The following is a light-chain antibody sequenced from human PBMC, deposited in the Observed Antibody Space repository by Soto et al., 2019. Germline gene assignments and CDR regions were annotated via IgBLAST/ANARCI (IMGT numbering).Light chain of an antibody. CDR3: QQYGTSPHT. V-gene: IGKV3-20*01. CDR1: QSVNSNY. J-gene: IGKJ2*01. Sequence: EIVLTQSPGTLSLSPGERATLSCRASQSVNSNYLAWYQQKPGQIPRPLISRASIRAAGVPDRLSGSGSGTDFTLTISRLEPEDYAVYYCQQYGTSPHTFGQGTKLEIK. CDR2: RAS.